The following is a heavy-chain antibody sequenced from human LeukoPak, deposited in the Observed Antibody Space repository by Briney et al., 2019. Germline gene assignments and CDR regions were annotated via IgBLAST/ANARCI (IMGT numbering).Heavy chain of an antibody. CDR1: GFIFSSYA. D-gene: IGHD1-14*01. V-gene: IGHV3-23*01. Sequence: GGSLRLSCAGSGFIFSSYAISWVRQAPGKGLEWVSDISGSGGTTYYADSVKGRFTLSRDNSKNTLYLEMNSLRAEDTAVYYCAKDLRARTRLSSFDYWGQGTLVIVSS. J-gene: IGHJ4*02. CDR3: AKDLRARTRLSSFDY. CDR2: ISGSGGTT.